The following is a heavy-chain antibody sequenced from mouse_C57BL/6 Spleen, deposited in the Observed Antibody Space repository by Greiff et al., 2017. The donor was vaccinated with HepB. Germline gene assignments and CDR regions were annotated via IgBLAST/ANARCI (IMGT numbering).Heavy chain of an antibody. Sequence: VQLQQSGAELVRPGTSVKVSCKASGYAFTNYLIEWVKQRPGQGLEWIGVINPGSGGTNYNEKFKGKATLTADKSSSTAYMQLSSLTSEDSAVYFCARRGPNYYAMDYWGQGTSVTVSS. CDR1: GYAFTNYL. J-gene: IGHJ4*01. CDR3: ARRGPNYYAMDY. V-gene: IGHV1-54*01. CDR2: INPGSGGT. D-gene: IGHD3-3*01.